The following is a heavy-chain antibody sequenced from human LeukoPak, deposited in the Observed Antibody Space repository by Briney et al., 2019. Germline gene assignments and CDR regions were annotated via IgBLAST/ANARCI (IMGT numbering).Heavy chain of an antibody. D-gene: IGHD5-18*01. CDR2: ICASGGNT. V-gene: IGHV3-23*01. CDR3: AKEARRGYTYGFFDY. CDR1: GFTFSTYA. J-gene: IGHJ4*02. Sequence: PGGSLRLSCVASGFTFSTYAMSWVRQAPREGLEWVSSICASGGNTFNADSVKGRFTISRDNSRNTLYLQVSSLGAEDTAVYFCAKEARRGYTYGFFDYWGQGTLVSVSS.